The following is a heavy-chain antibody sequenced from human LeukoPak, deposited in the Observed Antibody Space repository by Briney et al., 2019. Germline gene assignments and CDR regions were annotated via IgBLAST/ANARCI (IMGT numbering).Heavy chain of an antibody. CDR1: GGSISSYY. D-gene: IGHD4-11*01. J-gene: IGHJ4*02. CDR2: IYYSGST. V-gene: IGHV4-59*01. Sequence: SETLSLTCTVSGGSISSYYWSWIRQPPGKGLEWIGYIYYSGSTNYNPSLKSRVTISVDTSKNQFSLKLSSVTAADTAVYYCTREYLTVSYFDYWGQGTLVTVSS. CDR3: TREYLTVSYFDY.